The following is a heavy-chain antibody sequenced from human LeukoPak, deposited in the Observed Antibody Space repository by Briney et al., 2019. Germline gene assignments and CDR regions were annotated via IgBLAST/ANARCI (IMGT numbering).Heavy chain of an antibody. CDR2: IYPGDSDT. CDR3: ARQGHNFFDY. Sequence: GESLKISCKGFGYSFSSYWIGWVRQMPGKGLEWMGIIYPGDSDTRYSPSFQGHVTISADKSISTAYLQWSTLKASDTAMYYCARQGHNFFDYWGQGTLVTVSS. J-gene: IGHJ4*02. V-gene: IGHV5-51*01. CDR1: GYSFSSYW.